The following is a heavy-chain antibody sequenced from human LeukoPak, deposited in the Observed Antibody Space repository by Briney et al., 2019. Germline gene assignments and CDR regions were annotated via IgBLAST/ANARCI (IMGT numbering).Heavy chain of an antibody. CDR3: ARESKTYYFESSAYYPYYFDS. Sequence: SETLSLTCIVSGGSISSSNYYWGWIRQPPGKGLEWIGTIFYTGSTNYNPSLKSRVTISVDTSKNQFSLRLSSVTAADTAVYYCARESKTYYFESSAYYPYYFDSWGQGTLVTVSS. J-gene: IGHJ4*02. CDR1: GGSISSSNYY. CDR2: IFYTGST. V-gene: IGHV4-39*02. D-gene: IGHD3-22*01.